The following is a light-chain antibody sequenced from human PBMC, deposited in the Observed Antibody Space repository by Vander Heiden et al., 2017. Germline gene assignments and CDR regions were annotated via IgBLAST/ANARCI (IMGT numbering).Light chain of an antibody. CDR1: SGSIASNY. J-gene: IGLJ2*01. Sequence: FMLTQPHSVSESPGKTVTISCTRSSGSIASNYVQWYQQRPGASARTVIYQDNQRPSGVPDRCSGSIDSSSNSASLSISGLTTEDEAHYYCQSYDTNYQEVFGGGTKVTVL. V-gene: IGLV6-57*01. CDR3: QSYDTNYQEV. CDR2: QDN.